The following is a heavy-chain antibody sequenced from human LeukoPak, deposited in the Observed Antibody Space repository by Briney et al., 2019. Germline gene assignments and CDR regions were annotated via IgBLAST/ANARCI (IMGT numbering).Heavy chain of an antibody. CDR2: IYSGGST. Sequence: PGGSLRLSCAASGFTVSSNYMSWVRQAPAKGLEWVSVIYSGGSTYYADSVKGRFTISRDNSKNTLYLQMNSLRAEDTAVYYCARAGWIQLWSYFDYWGQGTLVTVSS. D-gene: IGHD5-18*01. CDR1: GFTVSSNY. CDR3: ARAGWIQLWSYFDY. J-gene: IGHJ4*02. V-gene: IGHV3-53*01.